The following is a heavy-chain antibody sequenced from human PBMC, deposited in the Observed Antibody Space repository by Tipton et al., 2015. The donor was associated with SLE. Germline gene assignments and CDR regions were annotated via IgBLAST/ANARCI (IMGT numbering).Heavy chain of an antibody. D-gene: IGHD1-1*01. V-gene: IGHV3-49*03. CDR3: TRGGGNWNQGDY. CDR1: GFTFGDYP. CDR2: IRSKDYGGTT. J-gene: IGHJ4*02. Sequence: SLRLSCTAPGFTFGDYPMSWFRQAPGKGLEWVGFIRSKDYGGTTEYAASVKGRFTISRDDSESTVYLQMNRLKTEDTALYYCTRGGGNWNQGDYWGQGSLVTVSS.